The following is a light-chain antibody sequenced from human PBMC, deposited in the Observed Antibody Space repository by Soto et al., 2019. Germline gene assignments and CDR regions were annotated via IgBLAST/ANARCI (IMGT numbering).Light chain of an antibody. CDR2: GAS. CDR3: QQFAGAPRT. CDR1: KSLSRSD. Sequence: IVLTHSQGTRSLSPGERASLSCRASKSLSRSDLAWYQQKPGQTPRLLIYGASTRATGIPDRFSASGPETDFNLTIRRLEPQDFAVYYCQQFAGAPRTLGQGTKLQIK. J-gene: IGKJ2*01. V-gene: IGKV3-20*01.